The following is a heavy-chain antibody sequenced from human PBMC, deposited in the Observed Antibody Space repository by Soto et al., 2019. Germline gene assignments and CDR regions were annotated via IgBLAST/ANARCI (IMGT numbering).Heavy chain of an antibody. Sequence: SETLSLTCTVSGGSISSGGYYWSWIRQHPGKGLEWIGYIYYSGSTYYNPSLKSRATISVDTSKNQFSLKLSSVTAADTAVYYCARGDVDTAMVIDYWGQGTLVTVSS. V-gene: IGHV4-31*03. D-gene: IGHD5-18*01. J-gene: IGHJ4*02. CDR2: IYYSGST. CDR1: GGSISSGGYY. CDR3: ARGDVDTAMVIDY.